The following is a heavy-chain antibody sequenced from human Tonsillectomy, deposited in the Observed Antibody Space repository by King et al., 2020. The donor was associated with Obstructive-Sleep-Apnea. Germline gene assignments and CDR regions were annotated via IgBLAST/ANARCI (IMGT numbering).Heavy chain of an antibody. J-gene: IGHJ4*02. CDR3: ARGEYDDY. Sequence: VQLQQWGAGLLNPSETLSLTCGVYGGSSSGNYWTWIRQPPGKGLEWIGEINHSGSANYNPSLKSRVTISLDTSKNQFSLRLSSVTAADTAVYYCARGEYDDYWGQGTLVTVSS. CDR2: INHSGSA. V-gene: IGHV4-34*01. CDR1: GGSSSGNY. D-gene: IGHD2/OR15-2a*01.